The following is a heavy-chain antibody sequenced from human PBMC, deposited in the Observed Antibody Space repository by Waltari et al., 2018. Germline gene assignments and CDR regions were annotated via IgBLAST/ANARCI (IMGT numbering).Heavy chain of an antibody. J-gene: IGHJ4*02. V-gene: IGHV3-30*02. Sequence: QVQLVESGGGVVQPGGSMRLYCAASGFTFSSYGMPWVRQAHGKGLEWVAFILYDGSNKYNADSVKGRFTISRDNSKNTLYLQMNSLRAEDTAVYYCAKDTPEIAVACTGIDYWGQGTLVTVSS. D-gene: IGHD6-19*01. CDR3: AKDTPEIAVACTGIDY. CDR2: ILYDGSNK. CDR1: GFTFSSYG.